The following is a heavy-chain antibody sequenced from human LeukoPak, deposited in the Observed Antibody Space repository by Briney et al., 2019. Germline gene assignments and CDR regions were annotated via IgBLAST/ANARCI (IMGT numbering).Heavy chain of an antibody. CDR2: INPSGGST. Sequence: ASVKVSCKASGYTFTSYYIHWVRQAPGQGLEWMGIINPSGGSTIYVQKFQGRVTMTRDMSTSTVYMELSSLRSEDTAVYHCARDGSSSGWFDPWGQGTLVTVSS. V-gene: IGHV1-46*01. D-gene: IGHD6-6*01. CDR1: GYTFTSYY. CDR3: ARDGSSSGWFDP. J-gene: IGHJ5*02.